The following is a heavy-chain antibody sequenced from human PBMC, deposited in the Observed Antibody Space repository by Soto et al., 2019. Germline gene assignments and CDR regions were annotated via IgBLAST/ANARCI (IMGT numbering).Heavy chain of an antibody. D-gene: IGHD6-13*01. CDR3: GIGPSPRAAAGGTPYYYAMVI. CDR2: MNPINGAT. J-gene: IGHJ6*02. V-gene: IGHV1-8*02. CDR1: GYDFTAYD. Sequence: ASVKVSCKASGYDFTAYDINWVRQASGQGLEWMGWMNPINGATGTARRFQGRVSLSRNTATGTAYLELTSLRSDDTAVYYCGIGPSPRAAAGGTPYYYAMVIWDQETTLAVFS.